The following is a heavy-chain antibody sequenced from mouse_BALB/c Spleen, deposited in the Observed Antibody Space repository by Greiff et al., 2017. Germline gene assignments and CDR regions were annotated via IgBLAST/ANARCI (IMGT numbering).Heavy chain of an antibody. D-gene: IGHD4-1*01. CDR2: ISNGGGST. V-gene: IGHV5-12-2*01. J-gene: IGHJ4*01. CDR1: GFTFSSYT. CDR3: TRHLGRKGNYRAMDD. Sequence: EVQLVESGGGLVQPGGSLKLSCAASGFTFSSYTMSWVRQTPEKRLEWVAYISNGGGSTYYPDTVKGRFTISRDNAKNTLYLQMSSLKSEDTAMYSCTRHLGRKGNYRAMDDWGEGTSVTVSS.